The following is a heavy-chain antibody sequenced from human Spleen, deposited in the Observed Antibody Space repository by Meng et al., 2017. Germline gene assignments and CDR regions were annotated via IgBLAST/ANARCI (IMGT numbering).Heavy chain of an antibody. V-gene: IGHV3-21*01. Sequence: GESLKISCAASGFTFSSYIMNWVRQAPGKGLEWVSSISSSSSYIYYADSVQGRFTISRDNAKNSLYLQMNSLRAEDTAVYYCARLQYYDSSAYLPAGYFQHWGQGTLVTVSS. J-gene: IGHJ1*01. CDR3: ARLQYYDSSAYLPAGYFQH. D-gene: IGHD3-22*01. CDR2: ISSSSSYI. CDR1: GFTFSSYI.